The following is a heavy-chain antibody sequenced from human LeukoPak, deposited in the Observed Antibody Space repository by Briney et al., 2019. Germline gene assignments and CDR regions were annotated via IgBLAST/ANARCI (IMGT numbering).Heavy chain of an antibody. Sequence: GGSLRLSCAASGFTFSSYAMSWVRQAPGKGLEWVSAISGSGGSKYYADSVKGRFTISRDNSRNTLYLQMNSLRAEDTAVYYCATPGRYYDFWSGYCGFDYWGQGTLVTVSS. V-gene: IGHV3-23*01. CDR2: ISGSGGSK. CDR1: GFTFSSYA. J-gene: IGHJ4*02. CDR3: ATPGRYYDFWSGYCGFDY. D-gene: IGHD3-3*01.